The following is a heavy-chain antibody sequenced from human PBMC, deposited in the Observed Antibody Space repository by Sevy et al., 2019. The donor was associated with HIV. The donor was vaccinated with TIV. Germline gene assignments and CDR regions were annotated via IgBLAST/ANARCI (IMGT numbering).Heavy chain of an antibody. CDR2: ISGSGGST. Sequence: GGSLRLSCAASGFTFSSYAMSWVRQAPGKGLEWVSAISGSGGSTYYADSVKGRLTISRDNSKNTLYLQMNSLRAEDTAVYYCAKDLVAVAGTTDWFDPWGQGTLVTVSS. D-gene: IGHD6-19*01. V-gene: IGHV3-23*01. J-gene: IGHJ5*02. CDR1: GFTFSSYA. CDR3: AKDLVAVAGTTDWFDP.